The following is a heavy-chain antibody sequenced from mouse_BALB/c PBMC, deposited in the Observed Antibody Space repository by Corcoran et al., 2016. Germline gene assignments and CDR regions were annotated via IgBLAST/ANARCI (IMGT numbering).Heavy chain of an antibody. CDR1: GYTFTNYG. J-gene: IGHJ4*01. D-gene: IGHD1-1*01. CDR2: INTYTGEP. Sequence: QIQLVQSGPELKKPGETVKISCKASGYTFTNYGMNWVKQAPGKGLKWMGWINTYTGEPTYADDFKGRFAFSLETSASTAYLQINNLKNEDTATYFCARSAVANAMDYWGQGTSVTVSS. CDR3: ARSAVANAMDY. V-gene: IGHV9-3-1*01.